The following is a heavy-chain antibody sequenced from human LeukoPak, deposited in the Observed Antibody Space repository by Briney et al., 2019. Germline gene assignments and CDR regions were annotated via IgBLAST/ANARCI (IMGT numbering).Heavy chain of an antibody. D-gene: IGHD3-3*01. CDR3: AKVDDFWSGRRFDP. CDR2: ISGSGGST. CDR1: GFTFSSYA. J-gene: IGHJ5*02. V-gene: IGHV3-23*01. Sequence: GGSLRLSCAASGFTFSSYAMSWVRQAPGKGLEWVSAISGSGGSTYYADSVKGRFTISRDNSKNTLYLQMNSLRAEDTAVYYCAKVDDFWSGRRFDPWAREPWSPSPQ.